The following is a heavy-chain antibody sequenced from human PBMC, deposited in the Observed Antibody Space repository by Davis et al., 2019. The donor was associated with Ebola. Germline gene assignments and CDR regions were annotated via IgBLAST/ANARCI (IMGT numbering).Heavy chain of an antibody. CDR3: ARGWTRTGFDF. V-gene: IGHV6-1*01. CDR2: TYYKSKWYN. D-gene: IGHD6-19*01. J-gene: IGHJ4*02. Sequence: PSETLSLTCAISGDSVSSAGWNWIRQSPSRGLEWLGRTYYKSKWYNDYAVSVKSRITINPDTSVNQFSLQLNSVTPEDTAVYYCARGWTRTGFDFWGQGTQVTVSS. CDR1: GDSVSSAG.